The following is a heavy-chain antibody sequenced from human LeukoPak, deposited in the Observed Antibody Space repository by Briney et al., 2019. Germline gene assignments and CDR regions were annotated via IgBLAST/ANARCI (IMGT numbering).Heavy chain of an antibody. J-gene: IGHJ6*02. V-gene: IGHV3-21*01. D-gene: IGHD4-17*01. Sequence: GGSLRLSCAASGFPFSSYSMNWVRQAPGKRLEWVSSISSSSSYIYYADSVKGRFTISRHNAKNSLYLQMNSLRAEDTAVYYCARDYGDYSYYGMDVWGQGTTVTVSS. CDR1: GFPFSSYS. CDR3: ARDYGDYSYYGMDV. CDR2: ISSSSSYI.